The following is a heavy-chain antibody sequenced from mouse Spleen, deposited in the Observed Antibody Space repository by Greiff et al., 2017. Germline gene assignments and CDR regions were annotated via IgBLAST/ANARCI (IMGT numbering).Heavy chain of an antibody. CDR1: GYTFTDYE. CDR3: TREPYPEAY. CDR2: IDPETGGT. V-gene: IGHV1-15*01. D-gene: IGHD5-1-1*01. J-gene: IGHJ3*01. Sequence: QVHVKQSGAELVRPGASVTLSCKASGYTFTDYEMHWVKQTPVHGLEWIGAIDPETGGTAYNQKFKGKAILTADKSSSTAYMELRSLTSEDSAVYYCTREPYPEAYWGQGTLVTVSA.